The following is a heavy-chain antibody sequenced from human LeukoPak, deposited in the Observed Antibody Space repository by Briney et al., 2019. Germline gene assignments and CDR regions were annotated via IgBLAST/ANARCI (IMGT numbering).Heavy chain of an antibody. CDR3: ARLGGQISSGYQFDY. V-gene: IGHV4-34*01. CDR2: INHSGST. D-gene: IGHD3-22*01. J-gene: IGHJ4*02. Sequence: SETLSLTCAVYGGSFSGYYWSWICQPPGKGLEWIGEINHSGSTNYNPSLKSRVTISVDTSKNQFSLELSSVTAADTAVYYCARLGGQISSGYQFDYWGQGTLVTVSS. CDR1: GGSFSGYY.